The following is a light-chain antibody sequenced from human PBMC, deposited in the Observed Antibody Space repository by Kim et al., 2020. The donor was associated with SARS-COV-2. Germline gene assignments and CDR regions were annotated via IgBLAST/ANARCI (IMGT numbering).Light chain of an antibody. CDR2: GAS. CDR3: QQYNNWPNT. V-gene: IGKV3-15*01. CDR1: QSVSSN. J-gene: IGKJ2*01. Sequence: EIVMTQSPVSLSVSPGERATLSCRASQSVSSNLAWYQQKPGQAPRLLIYGASTRATGIPARFSGSGSGTEFTLTISSLQSEDFAIYSCQQYNNWPNTFGQGTKLEI.